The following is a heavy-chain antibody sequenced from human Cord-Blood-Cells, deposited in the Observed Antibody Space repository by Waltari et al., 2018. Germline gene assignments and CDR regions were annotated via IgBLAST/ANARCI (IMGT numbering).Heavy chain of an antibody. CDR1: GFTFSSYW. CDR2: MNSDGSST. D-gene: IGHD6-13*01. CDR3: ARVHSSSWYYFDY. J-gene: IGHJ4*02. Sequence: EVQLVESGGGLVQPGGSLRLSCAASGFTFSSYWMPWVRQAPGKGLVWVSRMNSDGSSTSYADSVKGRFTISRDNAKNTLYLQMNSLRAEDTAVYYCARVHSSSWYYFDYWGQGTLVTVSS. V-gene: IGHV3-74*01.